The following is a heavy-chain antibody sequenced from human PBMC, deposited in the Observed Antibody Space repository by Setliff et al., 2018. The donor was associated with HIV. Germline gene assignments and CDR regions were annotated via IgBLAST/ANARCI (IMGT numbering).Heavy chain of an antibody. CDR1: GFTFSNFA. V-gene: IGHV3-23*01. J-gene: IGHJ4*02. D-gene: IGHD3-10*01. Sequence: GGSLRLSCAASGFTFSNFAMSWVRQAPGKGLEWVSAISGGGGKTDYADSVKGRFTISRDNSKNTLYLQMNSLRADDTAVYYCTTDEVTMVRGILHFFNYWGQGALVTVSS. CDR3: TTDEVTMVRGILHFFNY. CDR2: ISGGGGKT.